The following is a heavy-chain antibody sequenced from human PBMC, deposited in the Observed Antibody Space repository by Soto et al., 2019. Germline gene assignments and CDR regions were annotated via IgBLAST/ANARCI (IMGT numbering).Heavy chain of an antibody. Sequence: EVQLVESGGGLIQPGGSLRLSCAASGFAVSSKYMTWVRQAPGKGLEWVSVIYGGGTTYYADSVKGRFTISRDTSKNTLYLQMNSLRAGDTAVYYCVQTTGWPGCDFWGQGTLVTVSS. CDR2: IYGGGTT. CDR1: GFAVSSKY. D-gene: IGHD6-19*01. J-gene: IGHJ4*02. V-gene: IGHV3-53*01. CDR3: VQTTGWPGCDF.